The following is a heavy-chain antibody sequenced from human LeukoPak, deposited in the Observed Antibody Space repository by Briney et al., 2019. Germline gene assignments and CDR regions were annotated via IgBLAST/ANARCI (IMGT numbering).Heavy chain of an antibody. Sequence: LETLSLTCAVYGGSFSGYYWSWIRQPPGKGLEWIGEINHSGSTNYNPSLKSRVTISVDTSKNQFSLKLSSVTAADTAVYYCARNLGYCSGGSCLFVPWGQGTLVTVSS. CDR1: GGSFSGYY. CDR2: INHSGST. J-gene: IGHJ5*02. V-gene: IGHV4-34*01. D-gene: IGHD2-15*01. CDR3: ARNLGYCSGGSCLFVP.